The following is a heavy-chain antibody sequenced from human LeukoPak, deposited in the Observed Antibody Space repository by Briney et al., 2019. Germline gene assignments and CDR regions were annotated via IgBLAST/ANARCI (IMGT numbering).Heavy chain of an antibody. V-gene: IGHV3-30*18. J-gene: IGHJ4*02. D-gene: IGHD3-22*01. CDR1: GFTFSHYA. CDR3: AKGGYYERPWYFDY. CDR2: ISFDGTNK. Sequence: PGRSLRLSCAASGFTFSHYAMHWVRQAPGNRLDSVAIISFDGTNKYYADSVKGRFTISRDNSKNTLYLQMDSLRAEDTAVYYCAKGGYYERPWYFDYWGQGTLVTVSS.